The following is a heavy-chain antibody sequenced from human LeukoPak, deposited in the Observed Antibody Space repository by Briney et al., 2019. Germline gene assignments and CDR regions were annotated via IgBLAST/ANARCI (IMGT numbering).Heavy chain of an antibody. CDR2: LYYTGIT. J-gene: IGHJ4*02. CDR3: ARGVRTGKTYDY. D-gene: IGHD2-2*01. V-gene: IGHV4-39*01. Sequence: KPSETLSLTCTVSGGSISSTTYYWGWIRQPPGKGLDWIGSLYYTGITYYNPSLKSRLTMSVDTSKNQFSLKLSSVTAADTAVYYCARGVRTGKTYDYWGQGTLVTVSS. CDR1: GGSISSTTYY.